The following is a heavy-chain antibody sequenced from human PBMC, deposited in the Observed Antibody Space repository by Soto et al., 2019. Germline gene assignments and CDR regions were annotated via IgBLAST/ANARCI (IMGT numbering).Heavy chain of an antibody. CDR3: ARSLRGGQRGQQGYYFDY. V-gene: IGHV3-30-3*01. Sequence: QVQLVESGGGVVQPGRSLRLSCAASGFTFSSYAMHWVRQAPGKGLEWVAVISYDGSNKYYADSVKGRFTISRDNSKNTLYLQMNSLRAEDTAVYYCARSLRGGQRGQQGYYFDYWGQGTLVTVSS. CDR1: GFTFSSYA. CDR2: ISYDGSNK. D-gene: IGHD4-17*01. J-gene: IGHJ4*02.